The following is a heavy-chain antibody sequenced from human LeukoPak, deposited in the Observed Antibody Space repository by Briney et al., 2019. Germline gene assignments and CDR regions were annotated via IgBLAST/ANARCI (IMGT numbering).Heavy chain of an antibody. CDR3: AGGDSSGYYPIDY. CDR1: GFTFSSYW. CDR2: INSDGSST. D-gene: IGHD3-22*01. Sequence: GGSLRLSCAASGFTFSSYWMHWVRQAPGKGLVWVSRINSDGSSTSYADSVKDRFTISRDNAKNSLYLQMNSLRAEDTAVYYCAGGDSSGYYPIDYWGQGTLVTVSS. J-gene: IGHJ4*02. V-gene: IGHV3-74*01.